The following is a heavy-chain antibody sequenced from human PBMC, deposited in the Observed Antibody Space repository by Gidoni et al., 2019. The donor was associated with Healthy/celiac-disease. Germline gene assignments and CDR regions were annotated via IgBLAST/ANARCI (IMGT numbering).Heavy chain of an antibody. J-gene: IGHJ5*02. V-gene: IGHV4-38-2*01. CDR2: SYHSGST. D-gene: IGHD6-13*01. CDR1: GYSISSGYS. Sequence: QVQLQESGPGLVKPSETLSLTCAVSGYSISSGYSWGWIRQPPGKGLEWIGSSYHSGSTYYNPSLKSRVTISVDTSKNQFSLKLSSVTAADTAVYYCARVTAAASTPNCFDPWGQGTLVTVSS. CDR3: ARVTAAASTPNCFDP.